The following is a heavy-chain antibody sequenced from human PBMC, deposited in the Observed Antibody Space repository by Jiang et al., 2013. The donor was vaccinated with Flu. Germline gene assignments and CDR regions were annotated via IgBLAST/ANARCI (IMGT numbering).Heavy chain of an antibody. CDR2: IYTSGST. V-gene: IGHV4-61*02. CDR3: ATDNGGGIAATGEFDP. J-gene: IGHJ5*02. CDR1: GGPISSGTYY. D-gene: IGHD6-13*01. Sequence: GLVKPSQTLSLTCTVSGGPISSGTYYWTWIRQPAGKGLEWIGRIYTSGSTNXNPSLKSRVTISIDTSKNQFSLKLSSVTAADTAVYYCATDNGGGIAATGEFDPWGQGTLVTVSS.